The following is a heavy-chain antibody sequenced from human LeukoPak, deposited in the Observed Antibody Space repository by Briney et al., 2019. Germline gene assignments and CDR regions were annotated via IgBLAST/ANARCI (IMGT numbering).Heavy chain of an antibody. V-gene: IGHV1-3*01. Sequence: GWSVRVSSEGSGDTFTIYMMHRVCQTPGEKGERMGWINAGNGNTKYSQKFQGRVTITRDTSASTAYMELSSLRSEDTAVYYCARFVGRSDAFDIWGQGTMVTVSS. CDR3: ARFVGRSDAFDI. CDR2: INAGNGNT. D-gene: IGHD3-10*01. CDR1: GDTFTIYM. J-gene: IGHJ3*02.